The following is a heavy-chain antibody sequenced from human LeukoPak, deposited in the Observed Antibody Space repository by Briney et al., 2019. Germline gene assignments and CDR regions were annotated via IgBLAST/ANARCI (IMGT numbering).Heavy chain of an antibody. CDR2: ISYDGSNK. Sequence: GRSLRLSCAASGFTFSSYGMHWVRQAPGKGLEWVAVISYDGSNKYYADSVKGRFTISRDNSKNTLYPQMNSLRAEDTAVYYCARRSGGSFAYYYYGMDVWSQGTTVTVSS. V-gene: IGHV3-30*03. J-gene: IGHJ6*02. CDR3: ARRSGGSFAYYYYGMDV. CDR1: GFTFSSYG. D-gene: IGHD2-15*01.